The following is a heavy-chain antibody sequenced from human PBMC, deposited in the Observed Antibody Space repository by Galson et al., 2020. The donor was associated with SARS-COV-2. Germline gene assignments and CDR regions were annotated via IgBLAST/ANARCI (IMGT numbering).Heavy chain of an antibody. CDR1: GYTFTAYY. Sequence: ASVKVSCKTSGYTFTAYYIHWVRQAPGQGLEWMGWINPNTGGTNYAQKFQGWVTMTRDTSISTAYMALSRLKSDDTVVYYCAIETEMATFNYFDYWGQGTLVTVSS. D-gene: IGHD5-12*01. V-gene: IGHV1-2*04. CDR2: INPNTGGT. J-gene: IGHJ4*02. CDR3: AIETEMATFNYFDY.